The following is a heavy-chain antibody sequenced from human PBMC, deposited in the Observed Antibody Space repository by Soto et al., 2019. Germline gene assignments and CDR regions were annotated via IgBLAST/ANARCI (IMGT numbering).Heavy chain of an antibody. J-gene: IGHJ5*02. CDR2: IYPGDSDT. D-gene: IGHD3-3*01. CDR1: GYSFTSYW. Sequence: GESLKISCKGSGYSFTSYWIGWVRQMPGKGLEWMGIIYPGDSDTRYSPSFQGQVTISADKSISTAYLQWSSLKASDTAMYYCARQTPYYDFWSGYYTGGGWFDPWGRGTLVTVSS. V-gene: IGHV5-51*01. CDR3: ARQTPYYDFWSGYYTGGGWFDP.